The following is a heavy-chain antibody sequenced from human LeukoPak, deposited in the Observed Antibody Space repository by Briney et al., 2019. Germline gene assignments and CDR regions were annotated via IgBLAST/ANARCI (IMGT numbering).Heavy chain of an antibody. J-gene: IGHJ5*02. CDR2: ISAYNGNT. CDR3: ARDLRTIAVAGYNWFDP. Sequence: ASVKVSCKASGYTFTIYGISWVRQAPGQGLEWMGWISAYNGNTNYAQKLQGRVTMTTDTSTSTAYMELRSLRSDDTAVYYCARDLRTIAVAGYNWFDPWGQGTLVTVSS. CDR1: GYTFTIYG. D-gene: IGHD6-19*01. V-gene: IGHV1-18*04.